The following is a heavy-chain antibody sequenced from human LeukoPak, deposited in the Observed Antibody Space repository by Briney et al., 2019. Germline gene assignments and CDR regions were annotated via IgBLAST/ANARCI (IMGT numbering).Heavy chain of an antibody. CDR3: ARTIGYSSSWDYYFDY. CDR2: IYTSGST. D-gene: IGHD6-13*01. CDR1: GGSISSYY. V-gene: IGHV4-4*09. J-gene: IGHJ4*02. Sequence: SETLSLTCTVSGGSISSYYWSWIRQPPGKGLGWIGYIYTSGSTNYNPSLKSRVTISVDTSKNQFSLKLSSVTAADTAVYYCARTIGYSSSWDYYFDYWGQGTLVTVSS.